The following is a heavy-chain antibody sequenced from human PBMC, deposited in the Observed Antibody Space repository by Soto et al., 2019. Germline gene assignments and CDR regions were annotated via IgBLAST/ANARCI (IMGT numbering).Heavy chain of an antibody. J-gene: IGHJ5*02. CDR2: IKSKTDGGKT. V-gene: IGHV3-15*07. Sequence: CAASGFTFSNAWMNWVRQAPGKGLEWVGRIKSKTDGGKTDYAAPVKGRFTISRDDSKNTLYLQMNSLKTEDTAAYYCTTPVGRTGWFDPWGKGTLVTVSS. D-gene: IGHD3-9*01. CDR1: GFTFSNAW. CDR3: TTPVGRTGWFDP.